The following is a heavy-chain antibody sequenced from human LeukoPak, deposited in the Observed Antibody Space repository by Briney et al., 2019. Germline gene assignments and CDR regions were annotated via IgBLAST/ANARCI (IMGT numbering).Heavy chain of an antibody. CDR2: IIPIFGTA. CDR3: ARESRLYDSSGYYYVHAFDI. Sequence: GSSVKVSFKASGGTFSSYAISWVRQAPGQGLEWMGRIIPIFGTANYAQKFQGRVTITTDESTSTAYMELSSLRSEDTAVYYCARESRLYDSSGYYYVHAFDIWGQGTVVTVSS. D-gene: IGHD3-22*01. CDR1: GGTFSSYA. J-gene: IGHJ3*02. V-gene: IGHV1-69*05.